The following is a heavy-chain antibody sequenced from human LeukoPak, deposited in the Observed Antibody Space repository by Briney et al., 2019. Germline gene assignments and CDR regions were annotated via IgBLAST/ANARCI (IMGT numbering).Heavy chain of an antibody. CDR3: ARCSSSSGPYYYYGMDV. V-gene: IGHV4-59*01. Sequence: SETLSLTCTVSGGSISSYYWSWIRQPPGKGLEWIGYIYYSGSTNYNPSLKSRVTISVDTSKNQFSLKLSSVTAADTAVYYCARCSSSSGPYYYYGMDVWGQGTTVTVSS. CDR1: GGSISSYY. CDR2: IYYSGST. J-gene: IGHJ6*02. D-gene: IGHD6-6*01.